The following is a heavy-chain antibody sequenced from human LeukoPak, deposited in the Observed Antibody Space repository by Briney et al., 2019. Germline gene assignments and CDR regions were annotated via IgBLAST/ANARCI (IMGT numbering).Heavy chain of an antibody. Sequence: SVKVSCKASGGTFSSYAISWVRQAPGQGLEWMGRIIPILGIANYAQKFQGRVTITADKSTSTACMELSSLRSEDTAVYYCASPRYIAAALDAFDIWGQGTMVTVSS. J-gene: IGHJ3*02. CDR2: IIPILGIA. CDR1: GGTFSSYA. V-gene: IGHV1-69*04. D-gene: IGHD6-13*01. CDR3: ASPRYIAAALDAFDI.